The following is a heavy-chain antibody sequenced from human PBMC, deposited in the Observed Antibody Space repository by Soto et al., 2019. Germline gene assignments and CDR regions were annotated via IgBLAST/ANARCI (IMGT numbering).Heavy chain of an antibody. CDR3: TRIEKGSATYT. J-gene: IGHJ5*02. V-gene: IGHV2-26*01. Sequence: QVTLKESGPVLVKPTETLTLTCTVSGFSLSYTRMGVSWIRQPPGKALEWLAHIFSNDEKSYSTSLKSRLTISKDTSKSQVVLSMTNMDPVDTATYYCTRIEKGSATYTWGQGTLVTVSS. CDR2: IFSNDEK. D-gene: IGHD3-10*01. CDR1: GFSLSYTRMG.